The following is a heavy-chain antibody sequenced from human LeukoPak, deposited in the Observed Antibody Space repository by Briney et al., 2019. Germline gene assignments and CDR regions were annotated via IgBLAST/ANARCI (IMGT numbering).Heavy chain of an antibody. CDR3: ARGLELDY. V-gene: IGHV1-2*02. Sequence: ASVKVSCKASGYTFTGYYMHWVRQAPGQGLEWMGWINPNSGGTNYAQKFQGRVTITRNTSISTAYMELSSLRSEDTAVYYCARGLELDYWGQGTLVTVSS. J-gene: IGHJ4*02. CDR1: GYTFTGYY. D-gene: IGHD1-7*01. CDR2: INPNSGGT.